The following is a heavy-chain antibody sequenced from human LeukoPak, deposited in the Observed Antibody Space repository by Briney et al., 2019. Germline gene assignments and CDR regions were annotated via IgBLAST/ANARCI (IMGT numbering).Heavy chain of an antibody. CDR3: ARSDHNSWNAFDI. CDR2: VNPNSGDT. Sequence: ASVKVSCKASGYTFTGYYLHWVRQAPGQGLEWMGCVNPNSGDTNYAQKFQGSVTMTRDTSISTVYMELSRLRSDDTAVYYCARSDHNSWNAFDIWGQGTMVTVSS. CDR1: GYTFTGYY. J-gene: IGHJ3*02. V-gene: IGHV1-2*02. D-gene: IGHD1-26*01.